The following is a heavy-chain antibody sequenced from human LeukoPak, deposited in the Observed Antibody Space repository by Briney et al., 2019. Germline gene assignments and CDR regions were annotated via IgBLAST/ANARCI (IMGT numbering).Heavy chain of an antibody. V-gene: IGHV3-30-3*01. CDR2: ISYDGSNK. J-gene: IGHJ4*02. CDR3: ARDEVLRYFDWLLKGITLVDY. Sequence: GGSLRLSCAASGFTFSSYAMHWVRQAPGKGLEWVAVISYDGSNKYYADSVKGRFTISRDNSKNTLYLQMNSLRAEDTAVYYCARDEVLRYFDWLLKGITLVDYWGQGTLVTVSS. D-gene: IGHD3-9*01. CDR1: GFTFSSYA.